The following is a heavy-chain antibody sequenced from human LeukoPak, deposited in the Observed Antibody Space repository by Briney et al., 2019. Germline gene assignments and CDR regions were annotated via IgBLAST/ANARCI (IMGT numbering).Heavy chain of an antibody. J-gene: IGHJ6*02. CDR2: IYSGGST. Sequence: GGSLRLSCAASGFTLSSNYISWVRHAPGKGREWGSVIYSGGSTYCADSVKGRFPIPRDNSKNTLYLQMNSLRAEDTAVYYCATEGELPTGGYYYGMDVWGQGTTVTVSS. CDR1: GFTLSSNY. CDR3: ATEGELPTGGYYYGMDV. D-gene: IGHD1-26*01. V-gene: IGHV3-53*01.